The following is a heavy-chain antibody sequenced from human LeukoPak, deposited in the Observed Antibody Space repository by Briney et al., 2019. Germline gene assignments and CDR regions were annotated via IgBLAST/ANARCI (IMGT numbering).Heavy chain of an antibody. V-gene: IGHV3-13*01. CDR1: GFTFNSYD. J-gene: IGHJ3*01. D-gene: IGHD6-19*01. Sequence: GGSLRLSCAASGFTFNSYDMHWVRQRTGKGLEWASTITTAGDTYFPDSVKGRFTISRENAKNSLYLQMNNLRAGDTAVYYCARDRSSGWYSFLFWGQGTLVTVSS. CDR2: ITTAGDT. CDR3: ARDRSSGWYSFLF.